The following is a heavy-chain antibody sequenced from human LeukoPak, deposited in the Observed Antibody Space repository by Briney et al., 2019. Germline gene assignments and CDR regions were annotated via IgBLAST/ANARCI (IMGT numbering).Heavy chain of an antibody. Sequence: GGSLRLSCAASGFTFSSYSMNWVRQAPGKGLEWVSYISSSSTIYYADSVKGRFTISRDNAKNSLYLQMNSLRDEDTAVYYCARDPNYSSSWYASYYYYYMDVWGKGTTVTVSS. CDR3: ARDPNYSSSWYASYYYYYMDV. CDR1: GFTFSSYS. V-gene: IGHV3-48*02. D-gene: IGHD6-13*01. CDR2: ISSSSTI. J-gene: IGHJ6*03.